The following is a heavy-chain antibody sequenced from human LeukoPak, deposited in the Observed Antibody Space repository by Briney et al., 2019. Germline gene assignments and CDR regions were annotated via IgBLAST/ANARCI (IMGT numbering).Heavy chain of an antibody. CDR2: MFYSGST. CDR3: ARDRAPVTMIRGAPGGFDP. CDR1: GGSISSHF. Sequence: PSETLSLTCTVSGGSISSHFWSWIRQPPGKGLEWIGYMFYSGSTNYNPSLKSRVTISVDASKNQFSLKLTSVSAADTAVFYCARDRAPVTMIRGAPGGFDPWGQGTLVTVPS. D-gene: IGHD3-10*01. V-gene: IGHV4-59*11. J-gene: IGHJ5*02.